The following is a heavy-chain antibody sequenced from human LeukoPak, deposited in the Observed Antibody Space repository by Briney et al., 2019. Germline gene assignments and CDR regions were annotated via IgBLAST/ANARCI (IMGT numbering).Heavy chain of an antibody. CDR3: TTYYYDSRGYYFDY. D-gene: IGHD3-22*01. J-gene: IGHJ4*02. Sequence: GGSLRLSCAASGFTFSSYWVTWVRQAPGKGLEWVGRIKSKTDGGTTDYAAPVKGRFTISRDDSKNTLYLQMNSLKTEDTAVYYCTTYYYDSRGYYFDYWGQGTLVTVSS. CDR1: GFTFSSYW. V-gene: IGHV3-15*01. CDR2: IKSKTDGGTT.